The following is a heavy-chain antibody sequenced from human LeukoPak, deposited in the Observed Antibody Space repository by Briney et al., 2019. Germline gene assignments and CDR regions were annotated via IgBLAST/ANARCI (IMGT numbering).Heavy chain of an antibody. CDR2: INPNSGGA. D-gene: IGHD6-19*01. V-gene: IGHV1-2*06. Sequence: VASVKVSCEASGYTFSNYDINWVRQAPGEGLEWMGRINPNSGGADYAQKFQGRVSMTRDTSISTAYMELSSLRSDDTAVYYCARGPRLDSSGWYYGAFDIWGQGTMVTVS. CDR1: GYTFSNYD. CDR3: ARGPRLDSSGWYYGAFDI. J-gene: IGHJ3*02.